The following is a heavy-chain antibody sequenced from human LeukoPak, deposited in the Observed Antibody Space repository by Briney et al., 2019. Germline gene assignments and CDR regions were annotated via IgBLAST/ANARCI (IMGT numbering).Heavy chain of an antibody. CDR3: ARDRSTAVAGWDAFDI. CDR1: GGSINTYY. CDR2: ISYSGRT. J-gene: IGHJ3*02. V-gene: IGHV4-59*01. Sequence: SETLSLTCTVSGGSINTYYWTWIRQPPGKGLEWIGFISYSGRTNYNPSLKSRVTISVDTSKNQFSLKLSSVTAADMAVYYCARDRSTAVAGWDAFDIWGQGTMVTVSS. D-gene: IGHD6-19*01.